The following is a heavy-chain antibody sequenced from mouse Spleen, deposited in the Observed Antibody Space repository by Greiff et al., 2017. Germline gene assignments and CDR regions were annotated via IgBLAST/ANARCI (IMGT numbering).Heavy chain of an antibody. Sequence: QVQLQQPGAELVKPGASVKLSCKASGYTFTSYWMHWVKQRPGQGLEWIGMIHPNSGSTNYNEKFKSKATLTVDKSSSTAYMQLSSLTSEDSAVYYCARAYDTNHEGFAYWGQGTLVTVSA. J-gene: IGHJ3*01. V-gene: IGHV1-64*01. CDR1: GYTFTSYW. CDR3: ARAYDTNHEGFAY. CDR2: IHPNSGST. D-gene: IGHD2-12*01.